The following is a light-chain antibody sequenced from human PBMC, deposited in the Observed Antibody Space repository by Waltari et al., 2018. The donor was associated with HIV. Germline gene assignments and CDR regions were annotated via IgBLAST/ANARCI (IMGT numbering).Light chain of an antibody. CDR1: QNISNY. CDR3: QQSYSTPPWT. CDR2: AAS. J-gene: IGKJ1*01. V-gene: IGKV1-39*01. Sequence: DIQMTQSPSSLSASVGDRVTITCRASQNISNYLNWYQQKPRTAPKLLIYAASSLQSGVPSKFSGSGSGSDFTLTISSLQPEDFATYYCQQSYSTPPWTFGQGTKVEIE.